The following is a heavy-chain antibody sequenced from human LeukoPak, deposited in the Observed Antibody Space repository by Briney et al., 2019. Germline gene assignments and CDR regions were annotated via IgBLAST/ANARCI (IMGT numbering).Heavy chain of an antibody. V-gene: IGHV3-21*01. CDR2: ISSSSSYI. CDR3: ARGVGLVGATTFDY. D-gene: IGHD1-26*01. J-gene: IGHJ4*02. CDR1: GFTFSSYS. Sequence: GGSLRLSCAASGFTFSSYSMNWVRQAPGKGLEWVSSISSSSSYIYYADSVKGRFTISGDNAKNSLYLQMNSLRAEDTAVYYCARGVGLVGATTFDYWGQGTLVTVSS.